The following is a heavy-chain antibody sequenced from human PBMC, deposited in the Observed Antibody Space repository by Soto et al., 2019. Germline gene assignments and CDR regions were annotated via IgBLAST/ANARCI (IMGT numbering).Heavy chain of an antibody. CDR1: GFTFSSYG. V-gene: IGHV3-33*01. D-gene: IGHD1-26*01. Sequence: QVQLVESGGGVVQPGRSLRLSCAASGFTFSSYGMHWVRQAPGKGLEWVAVIWYDGSNKYYADSVKGRFTISRDNSKNTLSLQMNSLRAEDTAVYYCARSSGSPLDAFDIWGQGTMVTVST. J-gene: IGHJ3*02. CDR2: IWYDGSNK. CDR3: ARSSGSPLDAFDI.